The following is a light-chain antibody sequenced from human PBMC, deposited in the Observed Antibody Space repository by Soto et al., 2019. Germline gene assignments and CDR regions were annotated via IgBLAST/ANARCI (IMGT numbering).Light chain of an antibody. CDR1: QDISSA. Sequence: AIQLTQSPSSLSASVGDRVSITCRASQDISSALAWFRQKPGKPPNLLIYDASSLKTGVPSRFSGSGSGTDFTLAISSLQPDDFATYYCQHFYNYPRTFGQGTKVDIK. V-gene: IGKV1D-13*01. J-gene: IGKJ2*01. CDR2: DAS. CDR3: QHFYNYPRT.